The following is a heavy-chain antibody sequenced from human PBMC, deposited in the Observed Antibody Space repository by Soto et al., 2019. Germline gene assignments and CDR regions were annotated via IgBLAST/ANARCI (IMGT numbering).Heavy chain of an antibody. V-gene: IGHV3-48*03. CDR1: GFTFSSYE. Sequence: LRLSCAASGFTFSSYEMNWVRQAPGKGLEWVSYISSSGSTIYYADSVKGRFTISRDNAKNSLYLQMNSLRAEDTAVYFCARERRFLDRYGMDVWGQGTTVIVSS. J-gene: IGHJ6*02. D-gene: IGHD3-3*01. CDR3: ARERRFLDRYGMDV. CDR2: ISSSGSTI.